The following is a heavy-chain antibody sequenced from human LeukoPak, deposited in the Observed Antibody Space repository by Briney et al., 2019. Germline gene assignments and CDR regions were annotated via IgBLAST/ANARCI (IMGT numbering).Heavy chain of an antibody. CDR3: ASSIFGVVQTPYYYYYMDV. CDR1: GGTFSSYA. Sequence: SVKVSCKASGGTFSSYAISWVRQAPGQGLEWMGRIIPIFGTANYAQKFQGRVTITTDESTSTAYMELSSLRSEDAAVYYCASSIFGVVQTPYYYYYMDVWGKGTTVTVSS. CDR2: IIPIFGTA. J-gene: IGHJ6*03. D-gene: IGHD3-3*01. V-gene: IGHV1-69*05.